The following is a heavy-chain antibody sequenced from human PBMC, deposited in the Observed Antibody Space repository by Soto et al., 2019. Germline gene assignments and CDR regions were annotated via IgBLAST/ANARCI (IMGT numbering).Heavy chain of an antibody. V-gene: IGHV1-18*01. D-gene: IGHD2-15*01. CDR1: GYTFTSYG. CDR3: ARFRVVVVAATPPYYYYGMDV. J-gene: IGHJ6*02. CDR2: ISAYNGNT. Sequence: VASVKVSCKASGYTFTSYGISWVRQAPGQGLEWMGWISAYNGNTNYAQKLQGRVTMTTDTSTSTAYMELRSLRSDDTAVYYCARFRVVVVAATPPYYYYGMDVWGQGTTVTVSS.